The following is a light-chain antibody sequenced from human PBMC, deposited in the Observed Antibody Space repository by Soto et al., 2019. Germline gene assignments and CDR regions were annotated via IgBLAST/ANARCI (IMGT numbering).Light chain of an antibody. CDR1: SSNIGAGYD. CDR2: ANI. Sequence: QAVVTQPPSVSGAPGQRVTISCTGSSSNIGAGYDVHWYQRLPGTSPKLLIYANINRPSGVPDRFSGSKSGTSVSLAITGLQAGDEADYYCQSYDSSLSGYVVFGGGTKVTVL. V-gene: IGLV1-40*01. CDR3: QSYDSSLSGYVV. J-gene: IGLJ2*01.